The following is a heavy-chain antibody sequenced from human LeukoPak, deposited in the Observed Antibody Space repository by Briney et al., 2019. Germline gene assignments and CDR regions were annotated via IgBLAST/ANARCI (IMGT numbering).Heavy chain of an antibody. CDR3: AKTATVTLNHLDS. D-gene: IGHD4-17*01. Sequence: SETLSLTCTVSGASISSSNYYCGCIRQPPGKGLEWIGSIYSSGSTYYNPSLKSRVTISVDTSKNQFSLKLSSMTAADTAVYYCAKTATVTLNHLDSWGQETLVTVSS. J-gene: IGHJ4*02. V-gene: IGHV4-39*01. CDR1: GASISSSNYY. CDR2: IYSSGST.